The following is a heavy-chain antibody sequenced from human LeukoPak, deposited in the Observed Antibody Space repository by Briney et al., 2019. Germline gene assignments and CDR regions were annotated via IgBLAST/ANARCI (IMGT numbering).Heavy chain of an antibody. D-gene: IGHD6-13*01. V-gene: IGHV3-43*01. CDR3: AKDIRSSLPSYYFDY. CDR1: GFTFDDYT. J-gene: IGHJ4*02. CDR2: ISWDGGST. Sequence: AGGSLRLSCAASGFTFDDYTMHWVRQAPGKGLEWVSLISWDGGSTYYADSVKGRFTISRDNSKNSLYLQMDSLRTEDTALYYCAKDIRSSLPSYYFDYWGQGTLVTVSS.